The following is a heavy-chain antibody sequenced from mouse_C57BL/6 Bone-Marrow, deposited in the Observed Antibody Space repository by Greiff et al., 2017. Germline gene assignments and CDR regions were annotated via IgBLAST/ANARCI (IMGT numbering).Heavy chain of an antibody. CDR3: ARHGKELYYFDY. D-gene: IGHD2-1*01. J-gene: IGHJ2*01. CDR2: ISSGGSYT. Sequence: EVMLVESGGDLVKPGGSLKLSCAASGFTFSSYGMSWVRQTPDKRLEWVATISSGGSYTYYPDSVKGRFTISRDNAKNTLYLQMSSLKSEDTAMYYCARHGKELYYFDYWGQGTTLTVSS. CDR1: GFTFSSYG. V-gene: IGHV5-6*01.